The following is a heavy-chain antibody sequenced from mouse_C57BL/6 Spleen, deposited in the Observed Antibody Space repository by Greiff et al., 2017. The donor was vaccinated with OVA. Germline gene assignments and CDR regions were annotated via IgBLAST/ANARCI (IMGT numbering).Heavy chain of an antibody. V-gene: IGHV1-15*01. CDR3: TRERRGSGSSLAWFAY. D-gene: IGHD1-1*01. Sequence: VQLQQSGAELVRPGASVTLSCKASGFTFTDYEMHWVKQTPVHGLEWIGAIDPEPGGTAYNQKFKGKAILTADKSSRTAYMELRSLTSEASAVDYDTRERRGSGSSLAWFAYWGQGTLVTVSA. CDR2: IDPEPGGT. CDR1: GFTFTDYE. J-gene: IGHJ3*01.